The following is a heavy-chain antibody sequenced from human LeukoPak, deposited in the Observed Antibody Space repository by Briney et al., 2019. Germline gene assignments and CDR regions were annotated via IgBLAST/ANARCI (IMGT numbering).Heavy chain of an antibody. Sequence: GGSLRLSCAASAFTFSSYAVSCVRQAPGKGLEWVSAISAGADSTYYADSVQGRFTISRDNSKNTLFLQMSGLRAEDTAVSFCARGAYGDYDSWGQGTLVTVSS. V-gene: IGHV3-23*01. D-gene: IGHD4-17*01. J-gene: IGHJ5*01. CDR3: ARGAYGDYDS. CDR1: AFTFSSYA. CDR2: ISAGADST.